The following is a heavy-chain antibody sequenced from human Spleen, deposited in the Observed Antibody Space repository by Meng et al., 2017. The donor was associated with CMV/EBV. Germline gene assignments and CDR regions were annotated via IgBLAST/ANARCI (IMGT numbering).Heavy chain of an antibody. Sequence: GGSLRLSCEASGFTVNSNYMSWVRQAPGKGLECVSLIYSDGRTYYADSVKGRFTITRDNSKNTVYLQMNSLRAEDTAMFYCAGYPQTYPYSSSPWGQGTLVTVSS. CDR2: IYSDGRT. J-gene: IGHJ4*02. V-gene: IGHV3-53*01. D-gene: IGHD6-13*01. CDR1: GFTVNSNY. CDR3: AGYPQTYPYSSSP.